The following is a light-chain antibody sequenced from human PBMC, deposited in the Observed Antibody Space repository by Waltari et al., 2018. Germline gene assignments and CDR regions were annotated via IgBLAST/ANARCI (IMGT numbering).Light chain of an antibody. CDR1: EIITTNF. CDR2: GAS. Sequence: EIVLTQSPVTLSLSPGERATLSCRASEIITTNFIAWYQQKPGQAPRLLIHGASISATGLSVFFSGSASVTDFTLTIRRLEPEDFAVYYCQHYGRSAITFGQGTRLDIK. V-gene: IGKV3-20*01. CDR3: QHYGRSAIT. J-gene: IGKJ5*01.